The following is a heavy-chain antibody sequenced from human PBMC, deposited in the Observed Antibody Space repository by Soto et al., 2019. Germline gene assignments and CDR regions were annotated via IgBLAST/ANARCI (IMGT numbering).Heavy chain of an antibody. CDR3: AKGGRQWLVTSDFNY. J-gene: IGHJ4*02. D-gene: IGHD6-19*01. CDR2: VSHDGRTT. V-gene: IGHV3-30*18. Sequence: VQLVESWGGVGQPGRSLRLSCAASGFTFSDYAMHWVRQAPGKGLEWVAVVSHDGRTTHYADSVKCRFTISRDSSKNTVSLEKTSLRAEDTAVYYCAKGGRQWLVTSDFNYWGQGALVTVSS. CDR1: GFTFSDYA.